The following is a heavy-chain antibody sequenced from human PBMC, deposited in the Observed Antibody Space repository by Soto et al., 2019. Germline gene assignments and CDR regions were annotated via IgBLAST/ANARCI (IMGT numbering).Heavy chain of an antibody. V-gene: IGHV1-46*01. CDR1: EYTFANHF. D-gene: IGHD3-10*01. Sequence: QVVLVQSGAEVKRPGDSVTVSCKAPEYTFANHFMDWVRQAPGQGLEWMGIINPYGGNATYTQKFQGRVTVTRDTSTSTLYLVLSSLTSADTAVYYWAREGSYYFDSRIDYWGQGTLVTVSS. CDR2: INPYGGNA. J-gene: IGHJ4*02. CDR3: AREGSYYFDSRIDY.